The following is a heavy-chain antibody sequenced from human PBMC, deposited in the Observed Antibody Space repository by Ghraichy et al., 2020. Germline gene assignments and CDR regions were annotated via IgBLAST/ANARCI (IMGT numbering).Heavy chain of an antibody. CDR1: GGSVTNYF. D-gene: IGHD3-10*01. CDR2: IYYSGST. CDR3: ARQLMIRGLSDSSPYNWYDP. V-gene: IGHV4-59*02. J-gene: IGHJ5*02. Sequence: SQTLSLTCTVSGGSVTNYFWSWIRQVPGKGLEWIGYIYYSGSTTTKYNPSLKSRVTISVGTSDKEFSLKLSSVTAADTAVYYCARQLMIRGLSDSSPYNWYDPWGQGTLVIVSS.